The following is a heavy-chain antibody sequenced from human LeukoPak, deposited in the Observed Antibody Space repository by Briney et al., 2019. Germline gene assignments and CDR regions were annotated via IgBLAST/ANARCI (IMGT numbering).Heavy chain of an antibody. CDR2: INHSGST. CDR3: ARELVGSGWYTRYYFDY. D-gene: IGHD6-19*01. J-gene: IGHJ4*02. V-gene: IGHV4-34*01. Sequence: SETLSLTCAVYGGSFSGYYWSWIRQPPGKGLEWIGEINHSGSTNYNPSLKSRVTISVDTSKNQFSLKLSSVTAADTAVYYCARELVGSGWYTRYYFDYWGQGTLVTVSS. CDR1: GGSFSGYY.